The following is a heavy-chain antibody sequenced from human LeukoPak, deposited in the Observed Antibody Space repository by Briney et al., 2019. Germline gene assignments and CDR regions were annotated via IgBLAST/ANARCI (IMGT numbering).Heavy chain of an antibody. CDR1: GYIFTASY. CDR2: INPNIGGT. D-gene: IGHD2-15*01. J-gene: IGHJ4*02. Sequence: ASVKVSCKASGYIFTASYIHWVRQATRQGLEWMGWINPNIGGTSFAKKFQGRVTLTRDTSITTTYLELTGLRSDDTAVYFCARGDCSGVSCYSVDSWGQGTLVTVSS. V-gene: IGHV1-2*02. CDR3: ARGDCSGVSCYSVDS.